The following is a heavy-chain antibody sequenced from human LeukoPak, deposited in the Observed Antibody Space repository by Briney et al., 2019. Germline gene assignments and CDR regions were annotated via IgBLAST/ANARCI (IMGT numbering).Heavy chain of an antibody. V-gene: IGHV3-23*01. J-gene: IGHJ4*02. CDR3: AKETSSSFDY. Sequence: GGSLRLSCAASGFTFSSYAMNWVRQAPGKGPEWVSGISNSGGSTYYADSVKGRFTISRDNSKNTLYLQMNSLRAEDTAVYYCAKETSSSFDYWGQGTLVTVSS. CDR1: GFTFSSYA. D-gene: IGHD6-6*01. CDR2: ISNSGGST.